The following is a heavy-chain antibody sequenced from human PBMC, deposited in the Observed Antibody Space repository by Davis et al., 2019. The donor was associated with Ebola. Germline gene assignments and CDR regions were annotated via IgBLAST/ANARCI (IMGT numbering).Heavy chain of an antibody. J-gene: IGHJ3*01. CDR2: IYYRVNT. CDR1: GGSTSRGGYS. CDR3: ARGGYYDTSGYPRGAFDL. D-gene: IGHD3-22*01. V-gene: IGHV4-30-2*01. Sequence: SETLSLTCTVSGGSTSRGGYSWSWIRQPPGKGLEWIGYIYYRVNTYYKPSLRSRVTMSLDKSNDYFSLELGSVTAADTAVYYCARGGYYDTSGYPRGAFDLWGQGTMVIVSS.